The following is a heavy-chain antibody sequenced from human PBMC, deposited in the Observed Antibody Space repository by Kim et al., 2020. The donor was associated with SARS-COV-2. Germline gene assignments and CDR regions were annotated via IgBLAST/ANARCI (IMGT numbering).Heavy chain of an antibody. V-gene: IGHV1-18*04. CDR1: GYTFTSYG. CDR2: ISAYNGNT. Sequence: ASVKVSCKASGYTFTSYGISWVRQAPGQGLEWMGWISAYNGNTNYAQKLQGRVTMTTDTSTSTAYMELRSLRSDDTAVYYCARDLFWEWDSSGWYPSDYWGQGTLVTVSS. CDR3: ARDLFWEWDSSGWYPSDY. J-gene: IGHJ4*02. D-gene: IGHD6-19*01.